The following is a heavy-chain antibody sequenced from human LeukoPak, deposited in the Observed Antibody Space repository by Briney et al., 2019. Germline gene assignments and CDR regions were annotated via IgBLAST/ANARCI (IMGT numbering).Heavy chain of an antibody. CDR3: ATSFGPVIAAAGTGAD. CDR1: GLRFSDYY. J-gene: IGHJ4*02. CDR2: ISSGGDIM. D-gene: IGHD6-13*01. Sequence: PGGSLRLSCAASGLRFSDYYVSWIRQAPGKGLQWVSYISSGGDIMHYADSVKGRFTISRDNSKNTLYLQMNSLRAEDTAVYYCATSFGPVIAAAGTGADWGQGTLVTVSS. V-gene: IGHV3-11*01.